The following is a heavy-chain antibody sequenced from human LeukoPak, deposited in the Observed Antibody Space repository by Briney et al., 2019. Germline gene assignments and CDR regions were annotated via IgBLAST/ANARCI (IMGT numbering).Heavy chain of an antibody. Sequence: GGPLRISCAASGFSFDDYAMTWVRQAPGKGLEWVSSISETGRTTSYTDSVKGRFTISRDKSKSTLHLQMNRLRAEDTALYYCAKDHDNTDSYYYFDSWGQGTLVTVSS. CDR3: AKDHDNTDSYYYFDS. V-gene: IGHV3-23*01. J-gene: IGHJ4*02. CDR2: ISETGRTT. CDR1: GFSFDDYA. D-gene: IGHD2-21*02.